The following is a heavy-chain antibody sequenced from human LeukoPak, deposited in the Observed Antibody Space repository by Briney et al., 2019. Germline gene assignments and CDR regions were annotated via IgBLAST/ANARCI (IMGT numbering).Heavy chain of an antibody. V-gene: IGHV3-23*01. CDR3: AKARRYCSGGSCYYFDY. Sequence: HPGGSLRLSCVGSGFTFRSHAMSWVRQAPEKGLEFVSGIYENGGTTYYADSVKGRFSISRDNSKNTLYLQMNSLRAEDTAVYYCAKARRYCSGGSCYYFDYWGQGTLVTVSS. CDR2: IYENGGTT. D-gene: IGHD2-15*01. CDR1: GFTFRSHA. J-gene: IGHJ4*02.